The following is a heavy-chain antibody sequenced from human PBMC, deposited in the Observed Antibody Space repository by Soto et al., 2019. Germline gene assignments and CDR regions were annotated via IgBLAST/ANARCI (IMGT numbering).Heavy chain of an antibody. V-gene: IGHV3-53*02. CDR3: ARALPVAKGGFDP. J-gene: IGHJ5*02. D-gene: IGHD2-2*01. Sequence: EVQLVETGGGLIQPEGSLRLYCAASGFTVSNTYMTWVRQPPGKGLECVSVIYTAGGTNYADSVKGRFIISRDNSKNTLYLQMNSLRAEDTAVYYCARALPVAKGGFDPWGQGTLVTVSS. CDR2: IYTAGGT. CDR1: GFTVSNTY.